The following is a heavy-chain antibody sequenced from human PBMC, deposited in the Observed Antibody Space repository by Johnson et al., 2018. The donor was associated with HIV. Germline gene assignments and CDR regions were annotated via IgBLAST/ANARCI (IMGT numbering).Heavy chain of an antibody. CDR3: ARGKWRGGSGTDDVFDI. CDR1: GFTFSSYW. Sequence: EVQLVESGGGLVQPGGSLRLSCAASGFTFSSYWMHWVRQAPGKGLVWVSRINSDGSSTSYADSVKGRFTISRDNAKNTLYLQMNSLRAEDTAVYYCARGKWRGGSGTDDVFDIWGQGTMVTVSS. V-gene: IGHV3-74*02. D-gene: IGHD3-10*01. CDR2: INSDGSST. J-gene: IGHJ3*02.